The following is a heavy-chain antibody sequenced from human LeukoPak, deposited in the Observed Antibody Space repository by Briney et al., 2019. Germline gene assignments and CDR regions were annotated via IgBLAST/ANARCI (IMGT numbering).Heavy chain of an antibody. CDR3: ARDSSEFRSLLFH. V-gene: IGHV1-69*01. D-gene: IGHD1-14*01. J-gene: IGHJ1*01. Sequence: SVKVSCKASGGTFSRHTISRVRQSPGQGLEWMGGITPMFGTSNYAQKFRGRVTITADESTSTAYVELSSLRSEDTAVYYCARDSSEFRSLLFHWGQGTLVTVSS. CDR1: GGTFSRHT. CDR2: ITPMFGTS.